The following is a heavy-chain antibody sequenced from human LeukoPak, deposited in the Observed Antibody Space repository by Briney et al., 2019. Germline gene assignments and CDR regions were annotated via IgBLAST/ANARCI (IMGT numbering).Heavy chain of an antibody. J-gene: IGHJ4*02. CDR2: IKKDGSPN. Sequence: GGSLRLSCAASGFTFSSYWMSWVRQAPGKGLEWVANIKKDGSPNYYVDSVKGRFTISKDNAKNSLYLQMNSLRAEDTAVYYCATGNYGSLAGWGQGTLVTVSS. D-gene: IGHD2-15*01. V-gene: IGHV3-7*01. CDR3: ATGNYGSLAG. CDR1: GFTFSSYW.